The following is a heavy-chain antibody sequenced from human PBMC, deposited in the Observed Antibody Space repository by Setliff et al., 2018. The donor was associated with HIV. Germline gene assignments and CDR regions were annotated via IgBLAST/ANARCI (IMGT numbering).Heavy chain of an antibody. CDR2: IYYSGST. CDR3: ASGYYDSSGYYSTLFDY. Sequence: SETLSLTCTVSGGSISSSSYYWGWIRQPPGKGLEWIGSIYYSGSTYYNPSLKSRVTISVDTSKNQFSLKLSSVTAADTAVYYCASGYYDSSGYYSTLFDYWGQGTLVTVSS. J-gene: IGHJ4*02. D-gene: IGHD3-22*01. CDR1: GGSISSSSYY. V-gene: IGHV4-39*01.